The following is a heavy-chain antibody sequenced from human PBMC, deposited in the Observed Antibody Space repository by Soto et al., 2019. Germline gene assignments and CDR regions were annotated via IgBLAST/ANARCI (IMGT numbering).Heavy chain of an antibody. CDR2: ISYDGSNK. V-gene: IGHV3-30*14. CDR3: ACDGFSPYYDLLTDNA. J-gene: IGHJ6*04. D-gene: IGHD3-3*01. Sequence: GGSLRLSCAASGFTFXSYAMHWVRQAPGKGLEWVAVISYDGSNKYYADSVKGRFTISRDNSKNTLYLQMNSLRAEDTAVYYCACDGFSPYYDLLTDNAWGKGTTVTVSS. CDR1: GFTFXSYA.